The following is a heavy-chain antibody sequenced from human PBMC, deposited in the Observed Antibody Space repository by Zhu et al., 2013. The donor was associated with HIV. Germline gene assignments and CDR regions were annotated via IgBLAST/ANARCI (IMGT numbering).Heavy chain of an antibody. CDR1: GYTFTGYY. D-gene: IGHD6-6*01. J-gene: IGHJ6*03. V-gene: IGHV1-2*02. CDR2: INPNSGGT. Sequence: QVQLVQSGAEVKKPGASVKVSCKASGYTFTGYYMHWVRQAPGQGLEWMGWINPNSGGTNYAQKFQGRVTMTRDTSISTAYMELSRLRSDDTAVYYCARDQSSSSLSGRGYYYMDVWGKGTTVTVSS. CDR3: ARDQSSSSLSGRGYYYMDV.